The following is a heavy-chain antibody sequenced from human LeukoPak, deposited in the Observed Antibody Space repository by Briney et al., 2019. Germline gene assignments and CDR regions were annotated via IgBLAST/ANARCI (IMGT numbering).Heavy chain of an antibody. J-gene: IGHJ5*02. D-gene: IGHD4-23*01. CDR2: IHHSGIT. Sequence: SETLSLTCAVNGGSFSDYYWSWIRQAPGMRLEWIGGIHHSGITNYNPSLKSRVTMALDTSKNQISLKVTSVTAADTAIYYCARINEDGDNGGWFDPWGQGTLVAVSA. V-gene: IGHV4-34*01. CDR3: ARINEDGDNGGWFDP. CDR1: GGSFSDYY.